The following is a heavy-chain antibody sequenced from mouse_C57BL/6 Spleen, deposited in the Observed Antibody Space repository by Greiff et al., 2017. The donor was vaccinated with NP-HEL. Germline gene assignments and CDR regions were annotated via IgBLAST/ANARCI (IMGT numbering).Heavy chain of an antibody. D-gene: IGHD1-1*01. CDR3: ARSYGSSHYYAMDY. CDR1: GYTFTDYN. J-gene: IGHJ4*01. Sequence: LQQSGPELVKPGASVKIPCKASGYTFTDYNMDWVKQSHGKSLEWIGDINPNNGGTIYNQKFKGKATLTVDKSSSTAYMELRSLTSEDTAVYYCARSYGSSHYYAMDYWGQGTSVTVSS. CDR2: INPNNGGT. V-gene: IGHV1-18*01.